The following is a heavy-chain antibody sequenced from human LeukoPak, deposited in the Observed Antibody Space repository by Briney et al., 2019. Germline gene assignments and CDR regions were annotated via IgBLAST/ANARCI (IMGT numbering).Heavy chain of an antibody. J-gene: IGHJ4*02. D-gene: IGHD2-2*01. V-gene: IGHV3-21*01. CDR3: ARDLVDY. CDR2: ISSGGSYI. Sequence: GGSLRLSCAASGFTFSTYSMNWVRQAPGKGLEWVSSISSGGSYIYHADSVKGRFTISRDNARNSLYLQMNSLRAEDTAVYYCARDLVDYWGQGTLVTVSS. CDR1: GFTFSTYS.